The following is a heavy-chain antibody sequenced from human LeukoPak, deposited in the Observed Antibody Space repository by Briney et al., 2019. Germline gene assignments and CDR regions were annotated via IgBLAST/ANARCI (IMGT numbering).Heavy chain of an antibody. Sequence: GGSLRLSCVASGFTVSTYYMSWVRQAPGEGLEWVSAISGSGGSTYYADSVKGRFTISRDNSKNTLYLQMNSLRAEDTAVYYCARGEPYYDILTGYYKVPMFDYWGQGTLVTVSS. V-gene: IGHV3-23*01. CDR1: GFTVSTYY. CDR3: ARGEPYYDILTGYYKVPMFDY. J-gene: IGHJ4*02. CDR2: ISGSGGST. D-gene: IGHD3-9*01.